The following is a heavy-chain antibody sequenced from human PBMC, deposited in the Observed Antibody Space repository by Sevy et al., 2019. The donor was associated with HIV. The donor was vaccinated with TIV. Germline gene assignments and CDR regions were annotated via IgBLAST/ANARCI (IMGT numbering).Heavy chain of an antibody. CDR1: GFTFRDYT. CDR2: ISSGSSFI. J-gene: IGHJ4*02. D-gene: IGHD3-22*01. Sequence: GGSLRLSCAASGFTFRDYTMNWVRQAPGKGLEWVSTISSGSSFIFYADSVKGRFTVSRDNAKNSLFLQMDGLRVEDTALYYCVRSRDYYDESCYLFWGQGILVTVSS. CDR3: VRSRDYYDESCYLF. V-gene: IGHV3-21*06.